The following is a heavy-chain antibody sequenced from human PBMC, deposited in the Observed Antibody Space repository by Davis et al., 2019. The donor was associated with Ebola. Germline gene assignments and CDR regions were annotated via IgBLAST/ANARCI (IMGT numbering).Heavy chain of an antibody. CDR2: ISAYNGNT. Sequence: AASVKVSCKASGGTFSSYAISWVRQAPGQGLEWMGWISAYNGNTNYAQKLQGRVTMTTDTSTSTAYMELRSLRSDDTAVYYCASGSCSGGSCPLSWYFDYWGQGTLVTVSS. CDR3: ASGSCSGGSCPLSWYFDY. D-gene: IGHD2-15*01. V-gene: IGHV1-18*01. J-gene: IGHJ4*02. CDR1: GGTFSSYA.